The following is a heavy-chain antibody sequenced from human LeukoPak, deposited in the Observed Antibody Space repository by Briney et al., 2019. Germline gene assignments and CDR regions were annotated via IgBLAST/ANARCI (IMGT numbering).Heavy chain of an antibody. CDR2: IYYSGST. Sequence: SETLSLTCTVSGGSISSYYWSWIRQPPGKGLEWMGYIYYSGSTNYNTSLKSRVTISVETSKNQFSLKPSSVTAADTAVYYCARASSSTSCSDYWGQGTLVTVSS. CDR3: ARASSSTSCSDY. J-gene: IGHJ4*02. CDR1: GGSISSYY. D-gene: IGHD2-2*01. V-gene: IGHV4-59*01.